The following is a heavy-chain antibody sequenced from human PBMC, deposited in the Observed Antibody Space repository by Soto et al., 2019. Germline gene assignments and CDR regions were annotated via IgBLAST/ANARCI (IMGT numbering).Heavy chain of an antibody. D-gene: IGHD3-16*01. Sequence: SETLSLTCAVSGASISSSNWWSWVRQPPGRGLEWIGEIFHRGGTNYNPSLTSRVTISVDKSENQFSLKLGSVTAADTAVYYCARGSYASNFDYWGQGTLVTVSS. J-gene: IGHJ4*02. CDR2: IFHRGGT. V-gene: IGHV4-4*02. CDR3: ARGSYASNFDY. CDR1: GASISSSNW.